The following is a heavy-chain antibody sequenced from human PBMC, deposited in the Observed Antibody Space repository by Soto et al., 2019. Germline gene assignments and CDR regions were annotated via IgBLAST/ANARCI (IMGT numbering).Heavy chain of an antibody. Sequence: EVQLVESGGGLVQPGGSLKLSCAASGFIFSDSPIHWVRQASGKGLEWVGRIRSKGDNYATAYAASVRGRFTISRDDSKNTADLQMNSLKTDDTAVYYCTRLVEWDQGNEYWGQGTLVTVSS. CDR2: IRSKGDNYAT. CDR3: TRLVEWDQGNEY. V-gene: IGHV3-73*01. D-gene: IGHD3-3*01. J-gene: IGHJ4*02. CDR1: GFIFSDSP.